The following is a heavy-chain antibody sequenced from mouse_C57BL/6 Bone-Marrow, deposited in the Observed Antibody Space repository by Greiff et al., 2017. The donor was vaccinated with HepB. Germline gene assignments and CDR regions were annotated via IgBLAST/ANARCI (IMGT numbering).Heavy chain of an antibody. CDR2: IYPGDGYT. Sequence: QVQLQQSGPELVKPGASVKISCKASGYAFSSSWMNWVKQRPGKGLEWIGRIYPGDGYTNYNGKFKGKATLTADKSSSTAYIQLSSLTSEDSAVYFCARRTSYWGQGTTLTVSS. J-gene: IGHJ2*01. V-gene: IGHV1-82*01. CDR1: GYAFSSSW. CDR3: ARRTSY. D-gene: IGHD2-13*01.